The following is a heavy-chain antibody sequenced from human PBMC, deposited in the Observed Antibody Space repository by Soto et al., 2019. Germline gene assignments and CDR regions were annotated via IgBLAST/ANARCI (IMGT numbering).Heavy chain of an antibody. CDR2: IIPIFGTA. V-gene: IGHV1-69*01. D-gene: IGHD3-16*01. CDR3: AKGCGVLSKRGAG. Sequence: QVQLVQSGAAVKKPGSSVKVSCKASGGTFSSYAISWVRQAPGQGLEWMGGIIPIFGTANYAQKFQGRVTITADESNNPAERGLGSVGSKDTHVYCCAKGCGVLSKRGAGWGRGTRVAVSS. CDR1: GGTFSSYA. J-gene: IGHJ4*02.